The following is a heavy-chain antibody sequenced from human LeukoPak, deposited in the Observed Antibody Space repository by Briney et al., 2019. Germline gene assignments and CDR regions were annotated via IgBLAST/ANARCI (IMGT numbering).Heavy chain of an antibody. V-gene: IGHV3-30*18. J-gene: IGHJ4*02. D-gene: IGHD5-18*01. CDR3: AKDRRSSGYSYGSSGFDY. Sequence: GGSLRLSCAASGFTFSSYGMHWVRQAPGKGLEWVAVISYDGSNKYYADSVKGRFTISRDNSKNTLYLQMNSLRAEDTAVYYCAKDRRSSGYSYGSSGFDYWGQGTLVTVSS. CDR1: GFTFSSYG. CDR2: ISYDGSNK.